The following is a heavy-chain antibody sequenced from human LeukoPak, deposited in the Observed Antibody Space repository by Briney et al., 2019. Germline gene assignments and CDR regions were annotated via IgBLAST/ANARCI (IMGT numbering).Heavy chain of an antibody. D-gene: IGHD6-19*01. CDR2: ISSSGSTI. CDR3: ARVGAVARVGYYYMDV. CDR1: GFTFSSYE. J-gene: IGHJ6*03. V-gene: IGHV3-48*03. Sequence: GSLRLSCAASGFTFSSYEMNWVRQAPGKGLEWVSYISSSGSTIYYADSVKGRFTISRDNAKNSLYLQMNSLRAEDTAVYYCARVGAVARVGYYYMDVWGKGTTVTISS.